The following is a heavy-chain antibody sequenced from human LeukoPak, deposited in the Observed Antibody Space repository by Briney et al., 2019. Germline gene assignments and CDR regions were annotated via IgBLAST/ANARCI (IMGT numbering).Heavy chain of an antibody. J-gene: IGHJ4*02. V-gene: IGHV3-30*04. D-gene: IGHD3-3*01. CDR2: ISYDGSNK. CDR1: GLTFSSYA. CDR3: ARGYYDFWSGYLPGDY. Sequence: GRSLRLSCAASGLTFSSYAMHWVRQAPGKGLEWVAVISYDGSNKYYADSVKGRFTISRDNSKNTLYLQMNSLRAEDTAVYYCARGYYDFWSGYLPGDYWGQGTLVTVSS.